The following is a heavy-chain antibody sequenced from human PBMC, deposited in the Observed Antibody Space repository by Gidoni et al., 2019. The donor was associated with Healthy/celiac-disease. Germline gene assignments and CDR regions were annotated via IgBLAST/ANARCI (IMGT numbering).Heavy chain of an antibody. V-gene: IGHV3-7*01. D-gene: IGHD6-13*01. CDR2: IKQDGSEK. J-gene: IGHJ4*02. CDR1: GFTFSRYW. Sequence: EVQLVESGGGLVQPGGSLRLSCAASGFTFSRYWMSWVRQAPGKGLKWVANIKQDGSEKYYVDSVKGRFTISRDNAKNSLYLQMNSLRAEDTAVYYCAREGQQLVLWGYWGQGTLVTVSS. CDR3: AREGQQLVLWGY.